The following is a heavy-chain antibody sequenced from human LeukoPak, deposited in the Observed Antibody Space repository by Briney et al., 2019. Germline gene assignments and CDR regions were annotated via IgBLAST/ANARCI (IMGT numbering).Heavy chain of an antibody. D-gene: IGHD6-6*01. J-gene: IGHJ3*02. V-gene: IGHV3-23*01. CDR1: GFTFGTYG. CDR3: YLLEYSSPFDAFDI. CDR2: ISGSGNSP. Sequence: GGTLRLSCSASGFTFGTYGMNWVRQAPGKGLEWVSAISGSGNSPYYADSVKGRFTISGDNSKNTLYLQMNSLRAEDTAVYYCYLLEYSSPFDAFDIWGQGTMVTVSS.